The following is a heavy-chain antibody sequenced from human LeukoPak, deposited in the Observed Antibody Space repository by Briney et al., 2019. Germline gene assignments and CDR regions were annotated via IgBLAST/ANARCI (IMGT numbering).Heavy chain of an antibody. D-gene: IGHD3-22*01. CDR2: ISYDGSNK. CDR1: GFTFNSFG. V-gene: IGHV3-30*18. J-gene: IGHJ3*02. Sequence: PGRSLRLSCAASGFTFNSFGMHWVRQAPGKGLEWVAVISYDGSNKYFADSVKGRFTISRDNSKNTLYLQMNSLRAEDTAVYYCAKDYDSSGWAAFDIWGQGTMVTASS. CDR3: AKDYDSSGWAAFDI.